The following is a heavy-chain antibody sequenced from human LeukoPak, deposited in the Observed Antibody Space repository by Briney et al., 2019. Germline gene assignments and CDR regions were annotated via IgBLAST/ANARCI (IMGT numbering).Heavy chain of an antibody. CDR1: GFTFSTYW. D-gene: IGHD6-13*01. CDR3: AKFSRGSSWSPLDY. J-gene: IGHJ4*02. Sequence: GGSLRLSCAASGFTFSTYWMHWVRQAPGKGLVWVSHINNDGSSTNYADSVKGRFTISRDNSKNTLYLQMNSLRAEDTAVYYCAKFSRGSSWSPLDYWGQGTLVTVSS. CDR2: INNDGSST. V-gene: IGHV3-74*01.